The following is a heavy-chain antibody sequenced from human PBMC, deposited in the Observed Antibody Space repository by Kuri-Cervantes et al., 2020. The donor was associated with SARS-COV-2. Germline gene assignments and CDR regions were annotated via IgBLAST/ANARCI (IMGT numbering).Heavy chain of an antibody. CDR1: GDSIRDYY. CDR3: ARSWVSVAARYGGFDN. Sequence: SETLSLPCNVSGDSIRDYYWNWIRQSPGKGLEWIGYVYYSGITDYNPSLKSRVTISVHTSKNQFSLRLNSVTAADTAIYYCARSWVSVAARYGGFDNWGQGTLVTVSS. D-gene: IGHD6-19*01. CDR2: VYYSGIT. V-gene: IGHV4-59*01. J-gene: IGHJ4*02.